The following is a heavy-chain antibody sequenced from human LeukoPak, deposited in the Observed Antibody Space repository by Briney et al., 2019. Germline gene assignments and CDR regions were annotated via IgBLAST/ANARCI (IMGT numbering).Heavy chain of an antibody. CDR1: GGSISSSSYY. J-gene: IGHJ4*02. CDR3: ARLAYGDKPHALGPNDY. D-gene: IGHD4-17*01. V-gene: IGHV4-39*01. Sequence: SETLSLTXTVSGGSISSSSYYWGWIRQPPGKGLEWIGSIYYSGSTYYNPSLKSRVTISVDTSKNQFSLKLSSATAADTAVYYCARLAYGDKPHALGPNDYWGQGTLVTVSS. CDR2: IYYSGST.